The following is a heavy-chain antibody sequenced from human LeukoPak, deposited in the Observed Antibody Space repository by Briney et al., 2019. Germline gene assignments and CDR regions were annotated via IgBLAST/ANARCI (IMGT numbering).Heavy chain of an antibody. Sequence: GESLKISCKGSGYSFTSYWIGWVRQMPGKGLEWMGIIYPGVSDTRYSPSFQGQVTISADKSISTAYLQWSSLEASDTAMYYCARRGDGSGSSVGYYYYYMDVWGKGTTVTVSS. D-gene: IGHD3-10*01. CDR3: ARRGDGSGSSVGYYYYYMDV. V-gene: IGHV5-51*01. J-gene: IGHJ6*03. CDR2: IYPGVSDT. CDR1: GYSFTSYW.